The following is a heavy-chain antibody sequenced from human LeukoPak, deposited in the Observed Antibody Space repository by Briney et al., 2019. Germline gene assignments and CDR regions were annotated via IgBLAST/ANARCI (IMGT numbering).Heavy chain of an antibody. V-gene: IGHV3-30*18. CDR3: AKDRAGVPLGGDY. CDR2: ISYDGSNK. J-gene: IGHJ4*02. D-gene: IGHD5-24*01. Sequence: PGGSLRLSCAASGFTFSSYGMHWVRQAPGKGLEWVAGISYDGSNKYYADSMKGGFTISRENSRKTLCLQMDSLRAEDTAVYYCAKDRAGVPLGGDYWGQGTLVTVSS. CDR1: GFTFSSYG.